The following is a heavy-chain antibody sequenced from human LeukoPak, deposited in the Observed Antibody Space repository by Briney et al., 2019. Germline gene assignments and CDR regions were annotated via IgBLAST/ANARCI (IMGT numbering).Heavy chain of an antibody. V-gene: IGHV3-23*01. CDR2: ISGSVGNT. CDR3: AKDFPVAAAALDY. J-gene: IGHJ4*02. CDR1: GFTFSTYG. D-gene: IGHD6-13*01. Sequence: GGSLRFSCAASGFTFSTYGMSWVRQAPGKGLEWVSAISGSVGNTYYAGSMKGRFTISRDNSKNTLYLQMSSLRAEDTAVYYCAKDFPVAAAALDYWGQGTLVTVSS.